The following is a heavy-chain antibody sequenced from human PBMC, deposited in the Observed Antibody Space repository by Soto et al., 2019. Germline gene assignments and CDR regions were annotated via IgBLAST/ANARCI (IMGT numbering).Heavy chain of an antibody. CDR1: GYTFTGYY. V-gene: IGHV1-2*04. J-gene: IGHJ6*02. CDR2: INPNSGGT. CDR3: ARALYGSGSYYLRGMDV. Sequence: GASVKVSCKASGYTFTGYYMHWVRQAPGQGLEWMGWINPNSGGTNYAQKFQGWVTMTRDTSISTAYMELGRLRSDDTALFYCARALYGSGSYYLRGMDVWGQGTTVTVSS. D-gene: IGHD3-10*01.